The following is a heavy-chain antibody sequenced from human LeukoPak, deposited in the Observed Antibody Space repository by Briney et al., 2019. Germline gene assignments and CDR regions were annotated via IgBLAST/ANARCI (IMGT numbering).Heavy chain of an antibody. J-gene: IGHJ5*02. CDR2: INPNSGGT. D-gene: IGHD1-26*01. Sequence: GASVTVSCKASGYTFTGYYMHWVRQAPGQGLEWMGRINPNSGGTNYAQKFQGRVTMTRDTSISTAYMELSRLRSDDTAVYYCARYSGSYEGFDPWGQGSLVTVSS. CDR1: GYTFTGYY. CDR3: ARYSGSYEGFDP. V-gene: IGHV1-2*06.